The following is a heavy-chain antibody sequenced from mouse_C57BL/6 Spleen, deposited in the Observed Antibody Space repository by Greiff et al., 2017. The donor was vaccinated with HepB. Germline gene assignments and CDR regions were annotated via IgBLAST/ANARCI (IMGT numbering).Heavy chain of an antibody. V-gene: IGHV1-81*01. J-gene: IGHJ4*01. CDR3: ARRYSRDYAMDY. CDR1: GYTFTSYG. Sequence: QVQLKQSGAELARPGASVKLSCKASGYTFTSYGISWVKQRTGQGLEWIGEIYPRNGNTYYNEKFKGKATLTADKSSSTAYMELRSLTSEDSAVYFCARRYSRDYAMDYWGQGTSVTVSS. CDR2: IYPRNGNT. D-gene: IGHD1-1*01.